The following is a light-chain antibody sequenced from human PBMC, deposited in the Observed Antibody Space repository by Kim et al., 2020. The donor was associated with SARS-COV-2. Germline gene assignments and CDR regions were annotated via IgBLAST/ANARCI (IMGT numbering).Light chain of an antibody. Sequence: ASVGNIVTITCRASQSVGDRLAWYQQKPGKAPKLLIYGASTLQSGVPSRFSGSGSGTEFTLTISSLQPDDFATYYCQQFKTYATFGQGTKVDIK. J-gene: IGKJ1*01. CDR2: GAS. CDR3: QQFKTYAT. CDR1: QSVGDR. V-gene: IGKV1-5*03.